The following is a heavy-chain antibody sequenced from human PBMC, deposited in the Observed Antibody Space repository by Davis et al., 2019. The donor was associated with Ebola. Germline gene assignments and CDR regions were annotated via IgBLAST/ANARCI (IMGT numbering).Heavy chain of an antibody. Sequence: GESLKISCAASGFTFSSYWMHWVRQAPGKGLVWVSRINSDGSSTSYADSVKGRFTISRDNAKNTLYLQMNSLRAEDTAVYYCARDINWKDVYGLDVWGQGTTVTVSS. J-gene: IGHJ6*02. V-gene: IGHV3-74*01. CDR3: ARDINWKDVYGLDV. D-gene: IGHD1-1*01. CDR1: GFTFSSYW. CDR2: INSDGSST.